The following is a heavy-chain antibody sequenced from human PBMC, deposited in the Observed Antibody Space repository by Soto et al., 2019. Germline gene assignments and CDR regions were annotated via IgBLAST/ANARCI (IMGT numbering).Heavy chain of an antibody. CDR2: IYYSGST. D-gene: IGHD2-2*01. V-gene: IGHV4-30-4*01. CDR3: ASLLGYQLLWFLDY. CDR1: GGSISSGDYY. J-gene: IGHJ4*02. Sequence: SETLSLTCTVSGGSISSGDYYWSWIRQPPGKGLEWIGYIYYSGSTYYNPSLKSRVTISVDTSKNQFSLKLSSVTAADTAVYYCASLLGYQLLWFLDYWGQGTLVTVSS.